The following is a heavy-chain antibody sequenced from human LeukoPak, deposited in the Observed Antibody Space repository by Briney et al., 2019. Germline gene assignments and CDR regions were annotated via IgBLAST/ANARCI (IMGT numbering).Heavy chain of an antibody. CDR3: ASGNQYDSSGYYTPTPAFDI. Sequence: PGGSLRLSCAASGFTFSSYSMNWVRQAPGKGLEWVSSISSSSSYIYYADSVKGRFTISRDNAKNSLYLQMNSLRAEDTAVYYCASGNQYDSSGYYTPTPAFDIWGQGTMVTVSS. V-gene: IGHV3-21*01. CDR2: ISSSSSYI. J-gene: IGHJ3*02. CDR1: GFTFSSYS. D-gene: IGHD3-22*01.